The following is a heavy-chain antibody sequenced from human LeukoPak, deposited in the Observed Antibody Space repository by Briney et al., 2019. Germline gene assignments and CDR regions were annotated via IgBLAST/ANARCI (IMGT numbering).Heavy chain of an antibody. D-gene: IGHD3-10*01. V-gene: IGHV4-31*03. J-gene: IGHJ3*02. CDR1: GGSISSGGYY. CDR2: IYYSGST. CDR3: ARDREYYGSGSPGAFDI. Sequence: TLSLTCTVSGGSISSGGYYWSWIRQHPGKGLEWIGYIYYSGSTYYNPSLKSRVTISVGTSKNQFSLKLSSVTAADTAVYYCARDREYYGSGSPGAFDIWGQGTMVTVSS.